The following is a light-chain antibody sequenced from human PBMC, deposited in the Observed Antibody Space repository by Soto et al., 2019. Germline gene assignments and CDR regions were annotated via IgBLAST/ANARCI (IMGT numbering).Light chain of an antibody. CDR1: QSVTSN. CDR3: DQYNNWPRGG. CDR2: GAS. Sequence: EIVLTQSPATLSVSPGERATLSCRASQSVTSNLAWYQQRPGQAPRLLIYGASTRATGVPARFSGVGSGTEFTLTISSLQSEDFAVYYCDQYNNWPRGGFGQGTKVEIK. V-gene: IGKV3-15*01. J-gene: IGKJ1*01.